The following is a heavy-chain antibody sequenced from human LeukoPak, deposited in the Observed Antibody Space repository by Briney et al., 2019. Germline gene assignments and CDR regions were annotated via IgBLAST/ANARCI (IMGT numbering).Heavy chain of an antibody. J-gene: IGHJ4*02. CDR3: ARISGLVRGVIMNSY. Sequence: GGSLRLSCAASGFTVSSNYMSWVRRAPGKGLEWVSVIYSGGSTYYADSVKGRFTISRDNSKNTLYLQMNSLRAEDTAVYYCARISGLVRGVIMNSYWGQGTLVTVSS. CDR2: IYSGGST. V-gene: IGHV3-53*01. D-gene: IGHD3-10*01. CDR1: GFTVSSNY.